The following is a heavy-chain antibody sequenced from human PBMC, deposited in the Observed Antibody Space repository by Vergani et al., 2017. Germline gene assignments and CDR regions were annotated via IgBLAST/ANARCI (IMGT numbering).Heavy chain of an antibody. J-gene: IGHJ4*01. CDR3: ARAYGRYDWFDY. CDR1: GFTFTALG. Sequence: EVQLLESGGGSAQPGESLRLSCVASGFTFTALGLNWVRQAPGKGLEWVSGISASGAPTYYADSVKSRVTISRDNSKNTLYLQMNSLRVEDTAVYYCARAYGRYDWFDYWGQRTLVTVSS. V-gene: IGHV3-23*01. D-gene: IGHD1-20*01. CDR2: ISASGAPT.